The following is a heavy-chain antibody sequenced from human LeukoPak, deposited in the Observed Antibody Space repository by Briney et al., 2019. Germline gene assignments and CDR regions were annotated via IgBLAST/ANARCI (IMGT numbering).Heavy chain of an antibody. CDR3: ARDSTTGAENWFDP. V-gene: IGHV1-2*04. J-gene: IGHJ5*02. CDR2: INPNSGGT. Sequence: ASVKVSCKASGYTFTSYDINWVRQATGQGLEWMGWINPNSGGTNYAQKFQGWVTMTRDTSISTAYMELSRLRSDDTAVYYCARDSTTGAENWFDPWGQGTLVTVSS. CDR1: GYTFTSYD. D-gene: IGHD1-1*01.